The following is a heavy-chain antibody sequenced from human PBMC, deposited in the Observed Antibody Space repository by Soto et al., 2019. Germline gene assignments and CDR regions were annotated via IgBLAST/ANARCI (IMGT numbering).Heavy chain of an antibody. J-gene: IGHJ4*01. V-gene: IGHV3-9*01. Sequence: SLRLSCTASGFTFDDYAMHWVRQAPGRGLEWVSGITWNSGNIAYADSVKGRFTIPRDDDNNSLYLQMNSLRPEDTALYYCVTASYADFHRVLSTAEYFFDYWGHGTLVTVYS. CDR1: GFTFDDYA. CDR2: ITWNSGNI. CDR3: VTASYADFHRVLSTAEYFFDY. D-gene: IGHD2-15*01.